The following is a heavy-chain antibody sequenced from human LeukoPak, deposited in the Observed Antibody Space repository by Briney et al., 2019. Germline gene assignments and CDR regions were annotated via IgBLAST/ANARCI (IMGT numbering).Heavy chain of an antibody. V-gene: IGHV3-23*01. CDR2: ISGSGGST. Sequence: AGGSLRLSCAASGFTFSSYAMSWVRQAPGEGLEWVSAISGSGGSTYYADSVKGRFTISRDNSKNTLYLQMNSLRAEDTAVYYCARDEVGATTTFDYWGQGTLVTVSS. J-gene: IGHJ4*02. CDR3: ARDEVGATTTFDY. CDR1: GFTFSSYA. D-gene: IGHD1-26*01.